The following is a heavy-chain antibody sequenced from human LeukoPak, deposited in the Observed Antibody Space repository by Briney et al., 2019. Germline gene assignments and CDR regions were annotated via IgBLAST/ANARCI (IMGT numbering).Heavy chain of an antibody. J-gene: IGHJ4*02. CDR2: ISGSGGST. CDR1: GFTFSSYA. CDR3: AKEDYGSGSYYGSLPGY. D-gene: IGHD3-10*01. Sequence: GGSLRLSCAASGFTFSSYAMSWVRQAPGKGLEWVSAISGSGGSTYYADYVKGRFTISRDNSKNTLYLQMNSLRAEDTAVYYCAKEDYGSGSYYGSLPGYWGQGTLVTVSS. V-gene: IGHV3-23*01.